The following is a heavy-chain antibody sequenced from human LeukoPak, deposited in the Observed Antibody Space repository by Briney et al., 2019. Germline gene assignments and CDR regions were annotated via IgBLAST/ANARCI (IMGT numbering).Heavy chain of an antibody. V-gene: IGHV1-2*02. CDR3: ARPPGLDGYNRYDY. J-gene: IGHJ4*02. CDR1: GYTFTNYY. D-gene: IGHD5-24*01. Sequence: ASVKVSCKASGYTFTNYYLHWVGQAPGQGLEWMGWINPNSGGTNYAQKFQGRVTMTRDTSISTAYMELSRLRSDDTALYYCARPPGLDGYNRYDYWGQGTLVTVSS. CDR2: INPNSGGT.